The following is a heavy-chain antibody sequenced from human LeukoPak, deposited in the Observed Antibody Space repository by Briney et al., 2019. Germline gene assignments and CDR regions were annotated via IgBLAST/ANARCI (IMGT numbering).Heavy chain of an antibody. CDR2: IIPIFGTT. D-gene: IGHD6-13*01. J-gene: IGHJ3*01. CDR3: AKQDVRRILSAAGQRAFTV. CDR1: GVTSSSYA. V-gene: IGHV1-69*01. Sequence: SVKVSRKASGVTSSSYAINWVRQAPGQGLEWMGGIIPIFGTTDYAQKFQRRVTITADASTRTAYMDLSSLTSQDTAVYFCAKQDVRRILSAAGQRAFTVWGQGTTVTVS.